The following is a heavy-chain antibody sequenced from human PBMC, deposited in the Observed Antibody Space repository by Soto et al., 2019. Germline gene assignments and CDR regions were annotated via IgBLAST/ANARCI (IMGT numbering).Heavy chain of an antibody. V-gene: IGHV3-74*01. D-gene: IGHD3-9*01. Sequence: EVQLVESGGGLAQPGGSLRLSCAASGFTFSTDWMHWVRQAPGKGLEWVSRINSDGSSTIYADSVKGRFTISRDNAKNTLYLQMHSLRAEDTAVYYCARRYYDSVTGYSLDIWGQGTKVTVSS. CDR1: GFTFSTDW. CDR3: ARRYYDSVTGYSLDI. J-gene: IGHJ3*02. CDR2: INSDGSST.